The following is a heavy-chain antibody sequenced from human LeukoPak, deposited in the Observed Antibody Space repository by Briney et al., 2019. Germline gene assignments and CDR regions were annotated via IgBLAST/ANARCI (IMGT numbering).Heavy chain of an antibody. D-gene: IGHD2-21*02. V-gene: IGHV1-2*02. CDR3: ARDSCGGDCYNWFDP. CDR2: INPNSGGT. CDR1: GYTFIAYY. Sequence: GASVKVSCKASGYTFIAYYMHWVRQAPGQGLEWMGWINPNSGGTNYAQKFQGRVTMTRDTSISTAYMELSRLSSDDTAVYYCARDSCGGDCYNWFDPWGQGTLVTVSS. J-gene: IGHJ5*02.